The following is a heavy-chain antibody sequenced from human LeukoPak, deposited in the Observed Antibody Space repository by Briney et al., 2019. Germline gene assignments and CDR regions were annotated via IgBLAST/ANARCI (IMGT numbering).Heavy chain of an antibody. CDR3: ARSRRYCSGGSCFDDDFDY. Sequence: SQTLSLTCTVSGGSISSGGYYWSWIRQHPGKGLEWIGYIYYSGSTYYNPSLKSRVTISVDTSKNQFSLKLSSVTAADTAVYYCARSRRYCSGGSCFDDDFDYWGQGTLATVSS. CDR2: IYYSGST. CDR1: GGSISSGGYY. J-gene: IGHJ4*02. D-gene: IGHD2-15*01. V-gene: IGHV4-31*03.